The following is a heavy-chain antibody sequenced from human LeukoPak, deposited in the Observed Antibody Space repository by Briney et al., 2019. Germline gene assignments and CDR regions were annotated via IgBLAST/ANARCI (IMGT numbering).Heavy chain of an antibody. V-gene: IGHV3-48*04. J-gene: IGHJ3*02. CDR1: GFTFSSCG. Sequence: GGSLRLSCAASGFTFSSCGMHWVRQAPGKGLEWVSYISSSGSTIYYADSVKGRFTISRDNAKNSLYLQMNSLRAEDTAVYYCARENVAFDIWGQGTMVTVSS. CDR3: ARENVAFDI. CDR2: ISSSGSTI.